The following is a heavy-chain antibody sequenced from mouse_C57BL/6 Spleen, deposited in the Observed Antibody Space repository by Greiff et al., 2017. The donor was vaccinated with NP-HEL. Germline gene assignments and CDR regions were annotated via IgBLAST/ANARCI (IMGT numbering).Heavy chain of an antibody. D-gene: IGHD4-1*01. CDR1: GFSLTSYG. J-gene: IGHJ3*01. CDR2: IWGVGST. V-gene: IGHV2-6*01. CDR3: ASRTGTFAY. Sequence: VKLMESGPGLVAPSQSLSITCTVSGFSLTSYGVDWVRQSPGKGLEWLGVIWGVGSTHSNSALPSQLSISKDNSKRQVFLKMNSLQTDDTAMYYCASRTGTFAYWGQGTLVTVSA.